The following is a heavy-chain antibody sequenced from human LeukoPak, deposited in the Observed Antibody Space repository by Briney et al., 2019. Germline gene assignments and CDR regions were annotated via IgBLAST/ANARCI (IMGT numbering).Heavy chain of an antibody. CDR3: ARHTAMATPVYYYYYMDV. CDR2: ISAYNGNT. V-gene: IGHV1-18*01. J-gene: IGHJ6*03. Sequence: AXVKVSCKASGYTFTSYGISWVRQAPGQGLEWMGWISAYNGNTNYAQKLQGRVTMTTDTSTSTAYMELRSLRSDDTAVYYCARHTAMATPVYYYYYMDVWGKGTTVTVSS. D-gene: IGHD5-18*01. CDR1: GYTFTSYG.